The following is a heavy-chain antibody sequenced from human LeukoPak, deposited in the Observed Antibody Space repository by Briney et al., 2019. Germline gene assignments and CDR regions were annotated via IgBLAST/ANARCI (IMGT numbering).Heavy chain of an antibody. CDR1: GYTFTGYY. V-gene: IGHV1-2*02. CDR2: INPNSGGT. J-gene: IGHJ5*02. CDR3: ARAPNIAAAGTSLFDP. Sequence: AASVKVSCKASGYTFTGYYMHWVRQAPGQGLEWMGWINPNSGGTNYAQKFQGRVTMTRDTSISTAYMELSRLRSDDTAVYYCARAPNIAAAGTSLFDPWGQGTLVTVSS. D-gene: IGHD6-13*01.